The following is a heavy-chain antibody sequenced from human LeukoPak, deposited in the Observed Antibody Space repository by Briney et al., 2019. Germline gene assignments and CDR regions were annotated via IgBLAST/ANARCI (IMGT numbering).Heavy chain of an antibody. CDR2: IIPIFGTA. CDR1: GGTFTIYA. Sequence: SVTVSFKSSGGTFTIYAISWVRQAPGQGHEWMGRIIPIFGTANYAQKFQGRVTITADKSTSTAYMELSSLRSEDTAVYYCESDGSSSNDYWGQGTLVTVSS. CDR3: ESDGSSSNDY. V-gene: IGHV1-69*06. J-gene: IGHJ4*02. D-gene: IGHD6-6*01.